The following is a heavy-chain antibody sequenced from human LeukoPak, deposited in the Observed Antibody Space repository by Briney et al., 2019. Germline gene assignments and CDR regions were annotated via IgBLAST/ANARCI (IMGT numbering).Heavy chain of an antibody. D-gene: IGHD5-24*01. V-gene: IGHV4-34*01. CDR3: ARQDPQMAAFDY. CDR1: GGSFSGYY. J-gene: IGHJ4*02. Sequence: PSETLSLTCAVYGGSFSGYYWSWIRQPPGKGLEWIGEINHSGSTNYNPSLKSRVTISVDTSKNQFSLKLSSVTAADTAVYYRARQDPQMAAFDYWGQGTLVTVSS. CDR2: INHSGST.